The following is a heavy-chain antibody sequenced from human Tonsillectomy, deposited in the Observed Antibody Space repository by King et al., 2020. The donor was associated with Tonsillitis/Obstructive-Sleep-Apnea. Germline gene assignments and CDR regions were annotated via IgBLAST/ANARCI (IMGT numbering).Heavy chain of an antibody. CDR3: ARETGDGSHFDY. D-gene: IGHD7-27*01. CDR1: GGSISSGGDY. Sequence: QLQESGPGLVKPSQTLSLTCTVSGGSISSGGDYWRWIRQHPGQGLEWIGYIYYSGSTYYNPSLKSRVTISVDTSKNQFSLKLSSVTAADTAVYYCARETGDGSHFDYWGQGTLVTVSS. J-gene: IGHJ4*02. V-gene: IGHV4-31*03. CDR2: IYYSGST.